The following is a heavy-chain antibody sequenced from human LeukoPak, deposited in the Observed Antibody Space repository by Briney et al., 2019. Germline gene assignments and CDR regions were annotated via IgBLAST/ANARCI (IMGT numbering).Heavy chain of an antibody. Sequence: ASVKVSCKASGYTFTSYGISWVRQAPGQGLEWMGWISAYNGNTNYAQKLQGRVTMTRNTSISTAYMELSSLRSEDTAVYYCATSGGNDLDYYYYGMDVWGQGTTVTVSS. CDR3: ATSGGNDLDYYYYGMDV. CDR1: GYTFTSYG. J-gene: IGHJ6*02. V-gene: IGHV1-18*01. CDR2: ISAYNGNT. D-gene: IGHD4-23*01.